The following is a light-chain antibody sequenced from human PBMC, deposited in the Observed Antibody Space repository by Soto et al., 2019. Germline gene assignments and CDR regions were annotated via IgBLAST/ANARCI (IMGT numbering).Light chain of an antibody. CDR3: QQYDNLPRT. V-gene: IGKV1-33*01. CDR2: SAS. Sequence: DIQMTQSPSSLSASIGDRVTITCQASHDIRKYLNWYQQKPGKAPKLLIYSASNSESGVLSRFSGSGFGTDFIFNISSLQPEDLATYYCQQYDNLPRTFGPGTKLEIK. CDR1: HDIRKY. J-gene: IGKJ2*01.